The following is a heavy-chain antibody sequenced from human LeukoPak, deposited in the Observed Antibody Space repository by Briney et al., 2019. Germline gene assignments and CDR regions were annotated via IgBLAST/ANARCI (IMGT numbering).Heavy chain of an antibody. Sequence: PGGSLRLSCAASGFTFDDYAMHWVRQAPGKGLEWVSGITWNSGTTDYADSVKGRFTVSRDNAKNTLYLQMNSLRAEDTAVYYCARGHVRVVTNYYYGLDVWGQGTTVTVSS. CDR3: ARGHVRVVTNYYYGLDV. CDR2: ITWNSGTT. CDR1: GFTFDDYA. D-gene: IGHD4-23*01. V-gene: IGHV3-9*01. J-gene: IGHJ6*02.